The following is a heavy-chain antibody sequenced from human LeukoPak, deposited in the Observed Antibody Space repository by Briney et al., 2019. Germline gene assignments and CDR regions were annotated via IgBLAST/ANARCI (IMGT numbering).Heavy chain of an antibody. V-gene: IGHV4-4*07. J-gene: IGHJ4*02. Sequence: PSETLSLACTVSGDSMTNYYWSWSRQPAGKGLEWIGRIYTSGSTNYNPSLKSRVTMSVDTSKNQFSLKLSSVTAADTAVYYCARHPVWQQLGYFDYWGQGTLVTVSS. CDR2: IYTSGST. D-gene: IGHD6-13*01. CDR1: GDSMTNYY. CDR3: ARHPVWQQLGYFDY.